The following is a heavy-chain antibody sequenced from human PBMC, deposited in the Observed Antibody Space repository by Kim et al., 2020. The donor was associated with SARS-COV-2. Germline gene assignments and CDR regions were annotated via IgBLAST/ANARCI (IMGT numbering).Heavy chain of an antibody. Sequence: ASVKVSCKASGYTFTSYAMHWVRQAPGQRLEWMGWINAGNGNTKYSQKFQGRVTITRDTSASTAYMELSSLRSEDTAVYYCARGDGSGSYFDYWGQGTLVTVSS. CDR2: INAGNGNT. V-gene: IGHV1-3*01. CDR3: ARGDGSGSYFDY. J-gene: IGHJ4*02. D-gene: IGHD3-10*01. CDR1: GYTFTSYA.